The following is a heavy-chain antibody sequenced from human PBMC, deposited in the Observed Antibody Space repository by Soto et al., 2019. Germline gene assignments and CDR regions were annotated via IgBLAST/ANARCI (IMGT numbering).Heavy chain of an antibody. D-gene: IGHD6-6*01. Sequence: QVQLVQSGAEVKKPGASVKVSCKASGYTFTSYYMHWVRQAPGQGLECMGIINPSGGSTSYAQKFQGRVTMTRDTSTSTVYIELGRLRSEDTAVYYCARHFASARFGSRYGMDVWGQGTTVTVSS. J-gene: IGHJ6*02. V-gene: IGHV1-46*01. CDR1: GYTFTSYY. CDR2: INPSGGST. CDR3: ARHFASARFGSRYGMDV.